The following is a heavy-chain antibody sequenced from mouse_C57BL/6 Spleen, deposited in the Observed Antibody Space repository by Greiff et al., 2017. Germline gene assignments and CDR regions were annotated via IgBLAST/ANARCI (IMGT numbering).Heavy chain of an antibody. CDR1: GFTFSSYG. V-gene: IGHV5-6*01. Sequence: EVMLVESGGDLVKPGGSLTLSCAASGFTFSSYGMSWVRQTPDKRLEWVATISRGGSYTYYPDSVKGQFNLTRDNAKNTLYLQMSSLRSEDTAMYDCERNSSGNTLFCDYWGQGTTLTVSS. J-gene: IGHJ2*01. D-gene: IGHD3-2*02. CDR3: ERNSSGNTLFCDY. CDR2: ISRGGSYT.